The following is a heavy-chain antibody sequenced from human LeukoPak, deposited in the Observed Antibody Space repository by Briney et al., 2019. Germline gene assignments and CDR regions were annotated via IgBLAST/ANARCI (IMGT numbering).Heavy chain of an antibody. CDR1: GFTFSSYS. Sequence: GGSLRLSCAASGFTFSSYSMNWVRQAPGKGLEWVANIKQDGSEKYYVDSVKGRFTISRDNAKNSLYLQMNSLRAEDTAVYYCARDPRYYDFWGGYPYFDYWGQGTLVTVSS. D-gene: IGHD3-3*01. CDR3: ARDPRYYDFWGGYPYFDY. CDR2: IKQDGSEK. J-gene: IGHJ4*02. V-gene: IGHV3-7*01.